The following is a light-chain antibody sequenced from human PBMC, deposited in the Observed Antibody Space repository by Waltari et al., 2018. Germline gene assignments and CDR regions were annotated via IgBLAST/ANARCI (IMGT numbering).Light chain of an antibody. J-gene: IGKJ2*01. Sequence: DIQMTQSPSSLSASVGDRVTITCRAGQSISNWLAWYQQKPGKAPILLIYKASILKSGVPSRFSGNGSGTQFTLTISSLQPGDFATYYCQQYNTYSSFGQGTKLEIK. V-gene: IGKV1-5*03. CDR1: QSISNW. CDR3: QQYNTYSS. CDR2: KAS.